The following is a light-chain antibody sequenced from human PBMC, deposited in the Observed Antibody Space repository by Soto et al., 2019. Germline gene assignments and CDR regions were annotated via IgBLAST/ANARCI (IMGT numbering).Light chain of an antibody. Sequence: QSALTQPASVSGSPGQSIAISCTGSSSDVRIYNYVSWYQQHPGKVPKLIIYEVSNRPSGVSNRFSGSKSGNTASLTISGLQAEDEADYCCSSYTTSSTRVFGTGTKVTVL. CDR2: EVS. CDR1: SSDVRIYNY. V-gene: IGLV2-14*01. CDR3: SSYTTSSTRV. J-gene: IGLJ1*01.